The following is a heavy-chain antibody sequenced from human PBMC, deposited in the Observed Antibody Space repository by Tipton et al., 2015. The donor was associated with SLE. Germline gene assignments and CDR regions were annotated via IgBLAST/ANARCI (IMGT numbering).Heavy chain of an antibody. V-gene: IGHV4-59*01. CDR1: GGSISSLS. J-gene: IGHJ6*03. CDR3: ARVPFYYYYYMDV. Sequence: TLSLTCTVSGGSISSLSWSWIRQPPGKGLEWIGYIYYSGSTNYNPSLKSRVTISVDTSKNQFSLKLSSVTAADTAVYYCARVPFYYYYYMDVWGKGTTVTVSS. CDR2: IYYSGST.